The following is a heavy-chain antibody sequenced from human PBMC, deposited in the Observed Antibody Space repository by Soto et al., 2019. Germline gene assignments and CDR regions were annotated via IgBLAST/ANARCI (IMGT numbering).Heavy chain of an antibody. CDR2: ISYDGSDK. CDR1: GFTFSSYG. D-gene: IGHD3-22*01. V-gene: IGHV3-30*18. J-gene: IGHJ6*02. CDR3: AKDFSDRSAHQPSDADGGAGRDYYGMDV. Sequence: QVQLVESGGGVVQPGRSLGLSCEASGFTFSSYGMHWVRQAPGKGLEWVAFISYDGSDKYYGDSVKGRFTISRDISKKTLYLQMNSMRPEDTAVYYCAKDFSDRSAHQPSDADGGAGRDYYGMDVWGQGTTVAVSS.